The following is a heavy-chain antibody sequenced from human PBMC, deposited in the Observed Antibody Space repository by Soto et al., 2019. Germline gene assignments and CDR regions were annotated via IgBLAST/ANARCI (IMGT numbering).Heavy chain of an antibody. CDR1: GFTFSSYW. J-gene: IGHJ4*01. CDR3: AKQFPIQFYGDYSGVYFDY. D-gene: IGHD4-17*01. Sequence: EVQLVESGGGLVQPGGSLRLSCAASGFTFSSYWMSWVRQAPGKGLEWVANIKQDGSEKYYVDSVKGRFTISRDNAKNALYLQMNRLRAEDTAVYYCAKQFPIQFYGDYSGVYFDYWGQGTLVTVSS. V-gene: IGHV3-7*01. CDR2: IKQDGSEK.